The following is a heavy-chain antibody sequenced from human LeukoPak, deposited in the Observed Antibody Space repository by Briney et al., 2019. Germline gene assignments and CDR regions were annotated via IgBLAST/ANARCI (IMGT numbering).Heavy chain of an antibody. CDR1: GFTFSSYS. Sequence: GGSLRLSCAASGFTFSSYSMNWVRQAPGKGLEWVSSISSSSSYIYYADSVKGRFTISRDNAKNSLYLQMNSLRAEDTAVYYCARVIFPDYYDSSGSIGGEYFQHWGQGTLVTVSS. V-gene: IGHV3-21*01. CDR2: ISSSSSYI. CDR3: ARVIFPDYYDSSGSIGGEYFQH. D-gene: IGHD3-22*01. J-gene: IGHJ1*01.